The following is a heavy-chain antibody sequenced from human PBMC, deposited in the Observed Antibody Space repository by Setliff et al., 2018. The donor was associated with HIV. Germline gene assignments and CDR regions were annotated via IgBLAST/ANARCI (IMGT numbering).Heavy chain of an antibody. CDR1: GFTFSSYG. CDR2: IWYDGSNK. CDR3: AKGPVTDSEVYFDY. V-gene: IGHV3-33*06. J-gene: IGHJ4*02. D-gene: IGHD4-4*01. Sequence: PGGSLRLSCAASGFTFSSYGMHWVRQAPGKGLEWVAAIWYDGSNKYYADSVKGRFTISRDNSKNTLYLQMNSLRAEDTAVYYCAKGPVTDSEVYFDYWGQGTLVTVSS.